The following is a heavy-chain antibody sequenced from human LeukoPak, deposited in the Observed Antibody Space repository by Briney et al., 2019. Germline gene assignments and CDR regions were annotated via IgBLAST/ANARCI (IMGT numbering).Heavy chain of an antibody. J-gene: IGHJ4*02. CDR2: IYYSGST. CDR3: ARDFWSGNSPDY. CDR1: GGSISSGDYY. Sequence: PSETLSLTCTVSGGSISSGDYYWSWIRQPPGKGLEWIGYIYYSGSTYYNPSLKSRVTISVDTSKNQFSLKLSSVTAADTAVYYCARDFWSGNSPDYWGQGTLVTVSS. D-gene: IGHD3-3*01. V-gene: IGHV4-30-4*08.